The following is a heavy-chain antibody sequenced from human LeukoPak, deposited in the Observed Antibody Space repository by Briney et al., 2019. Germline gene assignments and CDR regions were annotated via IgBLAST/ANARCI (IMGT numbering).Heavy chain of an antibody. CDR1: GGTFNTYA. J-gene: IGHJ4*02. Sequence: SVKVSCKASGGTFNTYAINWVRQAPEQGLEWMGRIIPVFGTPKYAQKFQGRVTITADRSTSTAYMELSSLKPDDTAIYYCARIEGDYGVFVYWGQGTLVTVSS. CDR3: ARIEGDYGVFVY. V-gene: IGHV1-69*06. D-gene: IGHD4-17*01. CDR2: IIPVFGTP.